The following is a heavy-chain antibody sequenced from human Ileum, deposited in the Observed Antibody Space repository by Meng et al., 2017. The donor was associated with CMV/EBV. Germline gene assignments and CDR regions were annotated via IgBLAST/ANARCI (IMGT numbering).Heavy chain of an antibody. D-gene: IGHD1/OR15-1a*01. CDR3: ARGSHGTTVSLFDS. V-gene: IGHV6-1*01. Sequence: APMHQSGPGLVKPPQTLSLTCAISGDSVSSNIAAWNWIRQSPSRGLEWLGRTYYRSKWYSDSAISVRSRLSVSPDTSRNQFSLQLTSVTPEDTAVYYCARGSHGTTVSLFDSWGQGILVTVSS. J-gene: IGHJ4*02. CDR2: TYYRSKWYS. CDR1: GDSVSSNIAA.